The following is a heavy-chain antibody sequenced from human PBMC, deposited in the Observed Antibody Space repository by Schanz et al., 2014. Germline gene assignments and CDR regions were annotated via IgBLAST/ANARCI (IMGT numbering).Heavy chain of an antibody. J-gene: IGHJ5*02. V-gene: IGHV3-23*01. D-gene: IGHD1-26*01. Sequence: VQLLESGGGLVQPGGSLKLSCSASGFTFRNYALSWVRQAPGKGLAWVSAISGSGGSTYYADSVKGRFTISRDNSNHTVYLHMNSLRDDDTAIYYCAKELYSGSHYGWFDPWGQGTLVTVSS. CDR3: AKELYSGSHYGWFDP. CDR2: ISGSGGST. CDR1: GFTFRNYA.